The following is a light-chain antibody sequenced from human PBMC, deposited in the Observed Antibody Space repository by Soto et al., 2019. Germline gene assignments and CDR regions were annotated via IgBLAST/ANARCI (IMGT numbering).Light chain of an antibody. CDR1: QSIGNY. Sequence: EVVLTQSPATLSLSPGEGATLSCRASQSIGNYLAWYQQKPGQAPRLLICATSNRATGIPARFSGSGSGTDFTLTISSLEPEDFAVYYFQQRSSWPFTFGPGTKVDIK. J-gene: IGKJ3*01. CDR2: ATS. CDR3: QQRSSWPFT. V-gene: IGKV3-11*01.